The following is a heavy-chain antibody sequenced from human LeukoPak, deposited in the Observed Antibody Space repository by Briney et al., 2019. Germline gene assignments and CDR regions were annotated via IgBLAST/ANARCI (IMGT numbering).Heavy chain of an antibody. CDR3: AKDYRAHPLRPNWFDP. Sequence: PGGSLTLSCPVSGFTVRTNYMSWVRQAPGKGLEWVSAISGGGVSTYYADSVKGRFTISRDNSKNTIYLQMNSLRAEDTAVYYCAKDYRAHPLRPNWFDPWGQGTLVTVSS. V-gene: IGHV3-23*01. J-gene: IGHJ5*02. CDR1: GFTVRTNY. D-gene: IGHD1-26*01. CDR2: ISGGGVST.